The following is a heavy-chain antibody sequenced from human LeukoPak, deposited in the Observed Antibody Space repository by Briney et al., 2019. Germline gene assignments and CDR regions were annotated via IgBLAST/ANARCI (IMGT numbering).Heavy chain of an antibody. J-gene: IGHJ4*02. CDR3: ARSSSVTIPGYYFDY. CDR1: GYKFTNYG. V-gene: IGHV1-18*01. CDR2: ISPYNGNT. Sequence: GASVKVSCKASGYKFTNYGISWVRQAPGQGLEWMGWISPYNGNTIYAQKLQGRVTMTTDTSTSTAYMELRRLRSDDTAVYYCARSSSVTIPGYYFDYWGQGTLVTVSS. D-gene: IGHD2-21*01.